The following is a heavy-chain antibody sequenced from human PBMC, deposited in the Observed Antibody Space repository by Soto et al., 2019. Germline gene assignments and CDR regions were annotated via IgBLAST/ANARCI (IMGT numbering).Heavy chain of an antibody. Sequence: ASVKVSCKASGYTFTSYGISWVRQAPGQGLEWMGWISAYNGNTNYVQKLQGRVTMTTDTSTSTAYMELRSLRSDDTAVYYCARVRQYYDILTGTNWFDPWGKGTLVTVSS. CDR3: ARVRQYYDILTGTNWFDP. CDR2: ISAYNGNT. J-gene: IGHJ5*02. CDR1: GYTFTSYG. V-gene: IGHV1-18*01. D-gene: IGHD3-9*01.